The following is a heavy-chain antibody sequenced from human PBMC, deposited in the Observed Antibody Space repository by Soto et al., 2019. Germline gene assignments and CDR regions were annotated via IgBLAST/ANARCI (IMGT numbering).Heavy chain of an antibody. J-gene: IGHJ6*02. CDR3: ARSGYDFLYYYYGMDV. D-gene: IGHD5-12*01. Sequence: GGSLRLSCAASGFTFSSYAMSWVRQAPGKGLEWVSTIGHRGDNTYYADSVKGRFTISRDNSKNTLYLQVNSLRAEDTAVYYCARSGYDFLYYYYGMDVWGQG. CDR1: GFTFSSYA. CDR2: IGHRGDNT. V-gene: IGHV3-23*01.